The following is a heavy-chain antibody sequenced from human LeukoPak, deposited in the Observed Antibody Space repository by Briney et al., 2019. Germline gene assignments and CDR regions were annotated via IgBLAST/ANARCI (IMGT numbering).Heavy chain of an antibody. CDR3: AKGGSTNFYYGDV. V-gene: IGHV4-59*01. CDR1: GGSMTNLY. Sequence: SETLSLTCSVSGGSMTNLYWTWIRQPPGKGLEWIGDIYDSGSTRYNTSLESRVTISVDTSKNQFSLKLSSVTAAGTAVYYCAKGGSTNFYYGDVWGQGTTVTVSS. J-gene: IGHJ6*02. CDR2: IYDSGST. D-gene: IGHD2/OR15-2a*01.